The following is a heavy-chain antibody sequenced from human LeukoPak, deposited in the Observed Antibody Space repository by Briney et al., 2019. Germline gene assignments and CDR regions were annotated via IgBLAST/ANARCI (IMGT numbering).Heavy chain of an antibody. CDR2: IKQDGSEK. V-gene: IGHV3-7*01. Sequence: GGSLRLSCAASGFSFSSYAMSWVRQAPGKGLEWVANIKQDGSEKYYVDSVKGRFTISRDNAKNSLYLQMNSLRAEDTAVYYCARDGVDSSGWYYYYYGMDVWGQGTTVTVSS. J-gene: IGHJ6*02. CDR3: ARDGVDSSGWYYYYYGMDV. D-gene: IGHD6-19*01. CDR1: GFSFSSYA.